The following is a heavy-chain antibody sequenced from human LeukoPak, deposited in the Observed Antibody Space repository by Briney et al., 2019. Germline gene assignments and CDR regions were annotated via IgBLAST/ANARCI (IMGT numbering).Heavy chain of an antibody. CDR1: GGTFSSYT. J-gene: IGHJ4*02. D-gene: IGHD5-18*01. Sequence: EASVKVSCEASGGTFSSYTISWVRQAPGQGLEWMGRIIPILGIANYAQKFQGRVTITADKSTSTAYMELSSLRSEDTAVYYCAREAGSYGLYYFDYWGQGTLVTVSS. CDR2: IIPILGIA. V-gene: IGHV1-69*04. CDR3: AREAGSYGLYYFDY.